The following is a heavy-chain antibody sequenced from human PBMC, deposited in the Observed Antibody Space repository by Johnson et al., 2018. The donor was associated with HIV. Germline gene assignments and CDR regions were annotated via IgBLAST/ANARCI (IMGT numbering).Heavy chain of an antibody. CDR3: AKKGGRYSSSDEAFDI. D-gene: IGHD6-6*01. J-gene: IGHJ3*02. Sequence: QVQLVESGGGVVQPGGSLRLSCVASGFTFSSYGMPWVRQAPGKGLEWVAFIRYDGSNKYFADSVKGRFTISRDNSKNSLYLQMNSLRAEDTAVYYCAKKGGRYSSSDEAFDIWGQGTMVTVSS. CDR2: IRYDGSNK. CDR1: GFTFSSYG. V-gene: IGHV3-30*02.